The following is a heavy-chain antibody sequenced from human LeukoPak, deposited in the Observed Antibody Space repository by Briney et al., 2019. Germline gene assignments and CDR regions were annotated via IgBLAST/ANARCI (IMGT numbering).Heavy chain of an antibody. Sequence: PSETLSLTCTVSGGSISSSSYYWGWIRQPPGKGLEWIGYIYFSGSTNYNPSLKSRVTISVDTSKNQVSLKLNSVTAADTAVYYCARHGFGLTKIDYWGQGTLVTVSS. CDR1: GGSISSSSYY. CDR3: ARHGFGLTKIDY. D-gene: IGHD3-10*01. V-gene: IGHV4-61*05. CDR2: IYFSGST. J-gene: IGHJ4*02.